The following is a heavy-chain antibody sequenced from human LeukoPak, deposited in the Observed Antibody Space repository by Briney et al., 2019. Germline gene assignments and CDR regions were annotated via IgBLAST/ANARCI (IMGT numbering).Heavy chain of an antibody. Sequence: TSETLSLTCAVSGGSISSGGYSWSWVRQPPGKGLEWIGYIYSSGRSYYNPSLQSRVTISVDTSKHEFSLKVTSVTAADTAVYYCARDHYDSGIWGQGTLVTVSS. CDR1: GGSISSGGYS. V-gene: IGHV4-30-4*07. CDR3: ARDHYDSGI. J-gene: IGHJ4*02. CDR2: IYSSGRS. D-gene: IGHD3-10*01.